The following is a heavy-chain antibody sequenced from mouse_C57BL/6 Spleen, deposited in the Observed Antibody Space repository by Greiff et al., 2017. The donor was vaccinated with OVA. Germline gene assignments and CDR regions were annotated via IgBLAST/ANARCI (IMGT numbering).Heavy chain of an antibody. Sequence: DVKLQESGPGLVKPSQSLSLTCSVTGYSITSGYYWNWIRQFPGNKLEWMGYISYDGSNNYNPSLKNRISITRDTSKNQFFLKLNSVTTEDTATYYCARDDPYDYDDYWGQGTTLTVSS. CDR1: GYSITSGYY. CDR3: ARDDPYDYDDY. D-gene: IGHD2-4*01. J-gene: IGHJ2*01. V-gene: IGHV3-6*01. CDR2: ISYDGSN.